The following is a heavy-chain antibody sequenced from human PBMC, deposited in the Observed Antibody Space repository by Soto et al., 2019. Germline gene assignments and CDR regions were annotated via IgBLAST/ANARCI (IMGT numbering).Heavy chain of an antibody. D-gene: IGHD3-16*01. CDR3: ATVLHDYRTNWVNS. CDR2: TYYTGPT. CDR1: GASIRSGRYY. J-gene: IGHJ5*01. Sequence: QVQLQESGPRLVKPSQTLSLTCSVSGASIRSGRYYWSWIRQSPGRGLEWIGYTYYTGPTHYNPAVKGGITTLLDNSKDQFSLTLTSVTAAETAIYYCATVLHDYRTNWVNSWGQGTQVTVSS. V-gene: IGHV4-30-4*01.